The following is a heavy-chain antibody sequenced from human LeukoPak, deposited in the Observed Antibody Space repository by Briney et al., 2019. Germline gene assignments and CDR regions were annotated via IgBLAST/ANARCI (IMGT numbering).Heavy chain of an antibody. CDR3: VRDPSGSGFAFDS. Sequence: GGSLRLSCAASGFTFSNADMNWVRQAPGKGLEWVAFIWFDGSNKHYADSVKGRFTISRDNSEDTLYLQMNSLRAEDTAVYYCVRDPSGSGFAFDSWGQGALVTVSS. CDR2: IWFDGSNK. CDR1: GFTFSNAD. V-gene: IGHV3-33*08. J-gene: IGHJ4*02. D-gene: IGHD1-1*01.